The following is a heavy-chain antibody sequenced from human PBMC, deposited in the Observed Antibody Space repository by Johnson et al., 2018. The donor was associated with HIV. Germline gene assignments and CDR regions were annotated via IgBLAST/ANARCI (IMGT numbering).Heavy chain of an antibody. CDR3: AERSPILRAFDI. CDR2: ISRDGSST. Sequence: VQLVESGGGLVQPGGSLRLSCAASGFSFSSHWMVWVRQAPGKGLVCVSRISRDGSSTTYADSVKGRFTISRDNAKNTLYLQMNSLRAEDTAVYYCAERSPILRAFDIWGQGTMVTISS. CDR1: GFSFSSHW. J-gene: IGHJ3*02. V-gene: IGHV3-74*01.